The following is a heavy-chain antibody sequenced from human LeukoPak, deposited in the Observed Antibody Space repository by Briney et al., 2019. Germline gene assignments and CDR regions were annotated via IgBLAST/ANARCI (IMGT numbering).Heavy chain of an antibody. CDR3: ASGQWLVPIDY. D-gene: IGHD6-19*01. Sequence: GASLKISGAGAGYIFTSYWISLVREIPGEGLEWMGRIDPSDSYTNYSPSFQGHVTISADKSISTAYLQWSSLKASDTAMYYCASGQWLVPIDYWGQGTLVTVSS. CDR1: GYIFTSYW. V-gene: IGHV5-10-1*01. J-gene: IGHJ4*02. CDR2: IDPSDSYT.